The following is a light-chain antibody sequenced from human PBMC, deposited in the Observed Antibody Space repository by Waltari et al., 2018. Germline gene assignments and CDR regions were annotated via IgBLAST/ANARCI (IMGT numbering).Light chain of an antibody. Sequence: DIHMTQSPSTLSVSVGDRVTIPCLASQSISSWLSWYQQKPGKAPKLLIYKASNLESGVPSRFSGFGSGTEFTLIISSLQPDDLATYYCQQYNSHSTFGQGTKLEIK. J-gene: IGKJ2*01. CDR2: KAS. CDR1: QSISSW. V-gene: IGKV1-5*03. CDR3: QQYNSHST.